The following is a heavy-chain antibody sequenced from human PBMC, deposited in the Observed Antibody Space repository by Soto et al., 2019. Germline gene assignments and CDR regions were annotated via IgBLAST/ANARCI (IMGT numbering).Heavy chain of an antibody. J-gene: IGHJ6*01. CDR3: AIRINIIGVSQG. V-gene: IGHV1-8*01. CDR1: GYTFTSYD. D-gene: IGHD3-3*02. Sequence: QVQLVQSGAEVKKPGASVKVSCKASGYTFTSYDINWVRQATGQGLEWMGWMNPNSRNIRYAQKCRCRNTMTRTTSKSTSNSVHTIKSKKNTVVYSCAIRINIIGVSQGWG. CDR2: MNPNSRNI.